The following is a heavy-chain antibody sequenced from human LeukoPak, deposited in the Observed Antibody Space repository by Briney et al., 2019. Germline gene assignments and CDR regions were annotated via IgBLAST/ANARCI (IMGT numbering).Heavy chain of an antibody. Sequence: PGGSLRLSCAASGFTFSSYDMHWVRQATGKGLEWVSAIGTAGDTYYPGSVKGRFTISRENAENSLYLQMNSLRAGDTAVYYCARRGLLGWYFDLWGRGTLVTVSS. J-gene: IGHJ2*01. D-gene: IGHD3-3*02. V-gene: IGHV3-13*01. CDR3: ARRGLLGWYFDL. CDR1: GFTFSSYD. CDR2: IGTAGDT.